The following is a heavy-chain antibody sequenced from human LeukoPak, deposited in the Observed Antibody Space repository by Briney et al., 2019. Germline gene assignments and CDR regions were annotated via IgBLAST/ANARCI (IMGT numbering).Heavy chain of an antibody. CDR2: IKEDGSER. V-gene: IGHV3-7*03. D-gene: IGHD2-2*01. CDR1: AFIFSGHW. Sequence: GGSLRLSCEGSAFIFSGHWMNWVRQTPGKGLEWVASIKEDGSERQYVDSVKGRFSISRDNTKGSLFLQLNSLRAEDTAVYYCARGYCSSTSCYAPGFHIYYYYGMDVWGQGTTVTVSS. J-gene: IGHJ6*02. CDR3: ARGYCSSTSCYAPGFHIYYYYGMDV.